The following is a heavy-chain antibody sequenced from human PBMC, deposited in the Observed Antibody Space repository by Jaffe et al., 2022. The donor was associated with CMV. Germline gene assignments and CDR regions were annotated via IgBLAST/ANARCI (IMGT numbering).Heavy chain of an antibody. CDR3: ARRLTTVTYDAFDI. CDR2: INHSGST. D-gene: IGHD4-17*01. CDR1: GGSFSGYY. Sequence: QVQLQQWGAGLLKPSETLSLTCAVYGGSFSGYYWSWIRQPPGKGLEWIGEINHSGSTNYNPSLKSRVTISVDTSKNQFSLKLSSVTAADTAVYYCARRLTTVTYDAFDIWGQGTMVTVSS. V-gene: IGHV4-34*01. J-gene: IGHJ3*02.